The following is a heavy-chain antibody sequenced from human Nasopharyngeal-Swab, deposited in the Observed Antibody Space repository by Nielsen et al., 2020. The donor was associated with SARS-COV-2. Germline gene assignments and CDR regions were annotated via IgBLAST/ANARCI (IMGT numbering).Heavy chain of an antibody. Sequence: GVLKISCAASGFIFSASAIHWVRQASGKGLEWGGRIGDKDHNYATTYGASVQGRFTISRDDSKNTAFLQMDSLKTEDTALYYCTTDFYFDYWGQGTLVTVSS. CDR3: TTDFYFDY. CDR1: GFIFSASA. J-gene: IGHJ4*02. CDR2: IGDKDHNYAT. V-gene: IGHV3-73*01.